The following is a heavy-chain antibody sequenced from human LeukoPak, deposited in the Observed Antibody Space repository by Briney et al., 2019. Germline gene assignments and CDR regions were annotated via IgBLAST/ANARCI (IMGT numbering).Heavy chain of an antibody. V-gene: IGHV2-5*01. CDR3: AQFPHRYYYGSGSYYNSGYFDY. J-gene: IGHJ4*02. CDR1: GFSLSTSGVG. D-gene: IGHD3-10*01. CDR2: IYWNDDK. Sequence: SGPTLVKPTQTLTLTCTFSGFSLSTSGVGVGWIRQPPVKALEWLALIYWNDDKRYSPSLKSRLTITKDTSKNQVVLTMTNMDPVDTATYYCAQFPHRYYYGSGSYYNSGYFDYWGQGTLVTASS.